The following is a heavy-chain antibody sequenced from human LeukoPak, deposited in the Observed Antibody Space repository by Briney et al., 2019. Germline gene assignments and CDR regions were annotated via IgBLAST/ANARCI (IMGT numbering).Heavy chain of an antibody. CDR1: GFTFSSYA. CDR2: ISGSGGPT. Sequence: GGSLRLSCAASGFTFSSYAMTWVRQAPGKGLEWVSLISGSGGPTYYADSVKGRFTISRDNSKNTLYLQMNSLRAEDTAVYYCAKGRGSSPCYFDYWGQGTLVTVSS. J-gene: IGHJ4*02. V-gene: IGHV3-23*01. CDR3: AKGRGSSPCYFDY. D-gene: IGHD6-6*01.